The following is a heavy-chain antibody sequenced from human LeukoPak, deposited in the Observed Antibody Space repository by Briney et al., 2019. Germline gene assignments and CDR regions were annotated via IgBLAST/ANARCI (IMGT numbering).Heavy chain of an antibody. J-gene: IGHJ4*02. CDR1: GGSFSGHY. V-gene: IGHV4-34*01. CDR3: ARGSDSSGYYSPVDY. D-gene: IGHD3-22*01. Sequence: RSETLSLTCGVYGGSFSGHYWSWIRQPPGKGLEWIGEINHSGSTNYSPSLESRVTMSVDTSKNQFSLKLSSVTAADTAVYYCARGSDSSGYYSPVDYWGQGTLVTVSS. CDR2: INHSGST.